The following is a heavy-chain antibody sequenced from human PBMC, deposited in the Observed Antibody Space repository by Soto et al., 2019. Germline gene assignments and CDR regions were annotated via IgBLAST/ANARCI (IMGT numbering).Heavy chain of an antibody. CDR2: ISGSGTT. V-gene: IGHV4-34*01. J-gene: IGHJ5*02. CDR1: GGYFNDNY. D-gene: IGHD3-10*01. CDR3: ATSLWFGTQVEL. Sequence: QVQLQQWGAGLLKPSETLSLSCAVYGGYFNDNYYTWFRQPPGKGLEWIGEISGSGTTKYIPSLKSRASISFDTSKTQVSLKVTSVTAADTAVYYCATSLWFGTQVELWGQGALVTVSS.